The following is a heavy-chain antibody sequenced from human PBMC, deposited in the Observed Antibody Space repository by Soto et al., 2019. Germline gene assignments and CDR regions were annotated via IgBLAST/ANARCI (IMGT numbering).Heavy chain of an antibody. CDR1: DGSISSGGYY. D-gene: IGHD1-20*01. Sequence: SETLSLTCTVSDGSISSGGYYWSWIRQHPGKGLEWIGYIYYSGSTYYNPSLKSRVTISVDTSKNQFSLKLSSVTAADTAVYYCARDHNIHVQRSPYYYYGMDVWGQGTTVTVS. CDR2: IYYSGST. CDR3: ARDHNIHVQRSPYYYYGMDV. J-gene: IGHJ6*02. V-gene: IGHV4-31*03.